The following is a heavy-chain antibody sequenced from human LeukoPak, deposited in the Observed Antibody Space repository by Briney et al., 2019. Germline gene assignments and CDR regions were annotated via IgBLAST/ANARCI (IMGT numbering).Heavy chain of an antibody. J-gene: IGHJ6*03. D-gene: IGHD3-3*01. CDR2: IYTSGST. CDR1: GGSISSYY. CDR3: AREIGSFWSVYMDV. V-gene: IGHV4-4*07. Sequence: SETLFLTCTVSGGSISSYYWSWIRQPAGKGLEWIGRIYTSGSTNHNPSLKSRVTMSVDTSKNQFSLKLSSVTAADTAVYYCAREIGSFWSVYMDVWGKGTTVTVSS.